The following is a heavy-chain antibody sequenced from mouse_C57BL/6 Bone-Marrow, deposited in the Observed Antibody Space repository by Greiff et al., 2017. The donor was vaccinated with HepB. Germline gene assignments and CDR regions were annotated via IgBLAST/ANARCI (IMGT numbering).Heavy chain of an antibody. CDR2: SRNKANDYTT. V-gene: IGHV7-1*01. D-gene: IGHD1-1*01. J-gene: IGHJ4*01. CDR3: ARDAENYYGIMDY. CDR1: GFTFSDFY. Sequence: EVKLVDSGGGLVQSGRSLRLSCATSGFTFSDFYMEWVRQAPGKGLEWIAASRNKANDYTTEYSASVKGRFIVSRDTSQSILYLQMNALRAEDTAIYYCARDAENYYGIMDYWGQGTSVTVSS.